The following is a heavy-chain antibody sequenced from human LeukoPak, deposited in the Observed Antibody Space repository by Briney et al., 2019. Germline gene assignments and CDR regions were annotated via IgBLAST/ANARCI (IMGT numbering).Heavy chain of an antibody. Sequence: GGSLRLSCAVSGFSFSTYSMNWVRQAPGKGLEWVSYISTSSSTIYYADSVKGRFTISRDNAKNSLYLQMNSLRAEDTAVYYCVRRSGYDNYYYYYYMDVWGKGTTVTVSS. CDR1: GFSFSTYS. J-gene: IGHJ6*03. CDR3: VRRSGYDNYYYYYYMDV. CDR2: ISTSSSTI. V-gene: IGHV3-48*01. D-gene: IGHD5-12*01.